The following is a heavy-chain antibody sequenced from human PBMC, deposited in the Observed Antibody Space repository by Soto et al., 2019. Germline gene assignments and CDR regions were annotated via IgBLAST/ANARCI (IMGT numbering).Heavy chain of an antibody. CDR3: AKRVQENGYHYDMWYFDL. CDR2: ISHDGSTI. V-gene: IGHV3-30*18. J-gene: IGHJ2*01. Sequence: QVQLVESGGGVVQPGRSLRLSCAASGIIFSTYGMHWVRQAPGKGLEWVAVISHDGSTIYYADSVKGRFTISRDNSKNSLFLQMSILMAEDPAVYYGAKRVQENGYHYDMWYFDLWVRCTLVTVTS. CDR1: GIIFSTYG. D-gene: IGHD3-22*01.